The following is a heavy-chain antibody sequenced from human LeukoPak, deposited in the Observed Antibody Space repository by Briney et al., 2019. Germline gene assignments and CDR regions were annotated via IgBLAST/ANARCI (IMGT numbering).Heavy chain of an antibody. D-gene: IGHD6-13*01. Sequence: GASVKVSCKASGYTFIGYYMHWVRQAPGQGLEWMGWINHNSGGTKYAQKFQGRVTMTRDTSITTAYMELSRLRSDDTAVYYCARDSAAAGGLSFDYWGQGTLATVSS. CDR2: INHNSGGT. CDR1: GYTFIGYY. CDR3: ARDSAAAGGLSFDY. J-gene: IGHJ4*02. V-gene: IGHV1-2*02.